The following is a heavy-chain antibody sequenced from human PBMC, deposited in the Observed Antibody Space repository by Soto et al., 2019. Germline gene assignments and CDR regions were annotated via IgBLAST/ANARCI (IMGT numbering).Heavy chain of an antibody. CDR1: GYSFTSYW. CDR2: IYPGDSDT. CDR3: ARQGYSYGSYYYYGMDV. V-gene: IGHV5-51*01. J-gene: IGHJ6*02. Sequence: PGESLKISCKGSGYSFTSYWIGWVRQMPGKGLEWMGIIYPGDSDTRYSPSFQGQVTIPADKSISTAYLQWSSLKASDTAMYYCARQGYSYGSYYYYGMDVWGQGTTVTVSS. D-gene: IGHD5-18*01.